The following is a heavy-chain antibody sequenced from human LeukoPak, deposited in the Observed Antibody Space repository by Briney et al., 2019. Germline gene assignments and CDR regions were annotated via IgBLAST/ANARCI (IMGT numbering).Heavy chain of an antibody. CDR3: ARDPPEEGNSYGYY. Sequence: GSLRLSCAASGFTFSSYAMHWVRQAPGKGLEWVAVISYDGSNKYYADSVKGRFTISRDNSKNTLYLQMNSLRAEDTAVYYCARDPPEEGNSYGYYWGQGTLVTVSS. CDR2: ISYDGSNK. J-gene: IGHJ4*02. D-gene: IGHD5-18*01. V-gene: IGHV3-30*04. CDR1: GFTFSSYA.